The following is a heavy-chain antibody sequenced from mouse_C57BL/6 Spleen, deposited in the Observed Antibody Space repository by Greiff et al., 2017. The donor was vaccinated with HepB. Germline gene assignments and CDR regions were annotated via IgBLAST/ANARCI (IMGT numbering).Heavy chain of an antibody. V-gene: IGHV5-16*01. CDR3: ARSYDGYYGGVFDY. Sequence: EVQLQESEGGLVQPGSSMKLSCTASGFTFSDYYMAWVRQVPEKGLEWVANINYDGSSTYYLDSLKSRFIISRDNAKNILYLQMSSLKSEDTATYYCARSYDGYYGGVFDYWGQGTTLTVSS. J-gene: IGHJ2*01. CDR2: INYDGSST. D-gene: IGHD2-3*01. CDR1: GFTFSDYY.